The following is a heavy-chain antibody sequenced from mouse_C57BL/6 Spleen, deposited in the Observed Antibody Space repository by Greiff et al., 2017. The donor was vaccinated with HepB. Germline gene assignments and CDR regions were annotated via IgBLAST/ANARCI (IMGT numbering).Heavy chain of an antibody. J-gene: IGHJ3*01. V-gene: IGHV1-50*01. CDR2: IDPSDSYT. CDR3: ASTVGAY. CDR1: GYTFTSYW. Sequence: VQLQQPGAELVKPGASVKLSCKASGYTFTSYWMQWVKQRPGQGLEWIGEIDPSDSYTNYNQKFKGKATLTVDTSSSTAYLQLSSLTSEDSAVYYCASTVGAYWGQGTLVTVSA. D-gene: IGHD1-1*01.